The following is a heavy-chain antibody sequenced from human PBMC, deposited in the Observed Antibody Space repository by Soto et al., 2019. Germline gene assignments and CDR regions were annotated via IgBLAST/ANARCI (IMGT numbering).Heavy chain of an antibody. J-gene: IGHJ4*02. D-gene: IGHD3-16*01. CDR1: GFTFDNNA. V-gene: IGHV3-9*01. Sequence: PTLSCAVSGFTFDNNAMHWVRQAPEKGLEGVSNINRKSDIGDADTAKGRFSIARDNAENSLYLEMNGLRAEATALYYCAFSQDRGGRTTFIYWGQGTQVTVSS. CDR3: AFSQDRGGRTTFIY. CDR2: INRKSDI.